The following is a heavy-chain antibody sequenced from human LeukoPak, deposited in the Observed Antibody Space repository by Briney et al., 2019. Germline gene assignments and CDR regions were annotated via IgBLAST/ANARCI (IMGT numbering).Heavy chain of an antibody. CDR2: IYYSGST. Sequence: SETLSLTCTVSGGSISSYYWSWIRQPPGKGLEWIGYIYYSGSTNYNPSLKSRVTISVDTSKNQFSLKLSSVTAADTAVYYCARAYYDSSGYLYDAFDISGQGTMVTVSS. D-gene: IGHD3-22*01. J-gene: IGHJ3*02. CDR1: GGSISSYY. CDR3: ARAYYDSSGYLYDAFDI. V-gene: IGHV4-59*01.